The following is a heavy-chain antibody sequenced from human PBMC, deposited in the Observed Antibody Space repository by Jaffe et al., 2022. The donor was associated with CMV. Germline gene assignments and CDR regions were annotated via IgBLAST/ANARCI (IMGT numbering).Heavy chain of an antibody. V-gene: IGHV4-39*01. CDR3: ARHVFRAVTLFDY. J-gene: IGHJ4*02. CDR2: IYYSGST. D-gene: IGHD6-19*01. CDR1: GGSISSSSYY. Sequence: QLQLQESGPGLVKPSETLSLTCTVSGGSISSSSYYWGWIRQPPGKGLEWIGSIYYSGSTYYNPSLKSRVTISVDTSKNQFSLKLSSVTAADTAVYYCARHVFRAVTLFDYWGQGTLVTVSS.